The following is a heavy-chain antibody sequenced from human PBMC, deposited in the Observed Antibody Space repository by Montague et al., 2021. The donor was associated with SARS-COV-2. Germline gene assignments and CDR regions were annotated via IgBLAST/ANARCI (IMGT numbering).Heavy chain of an antibody. CDR2: ISYDGSNK. CDR1: GFTFSSYA. V-gene: IGHV3-30*04. CDR3: VGQLLFHYYGMDV. Sequence: SLRLSCAASGFTFSSYAMHWVRQAPGKGLEWVAVISYDGSNKYYADSVKGRFTISRDNSKNTLYLQMNSLRAGDTAVYYCVGQLLFHYYGMDVWGQGTTVTVSS. J-gene: IGHJ6*02. D-gene: IGHD2-2*01.